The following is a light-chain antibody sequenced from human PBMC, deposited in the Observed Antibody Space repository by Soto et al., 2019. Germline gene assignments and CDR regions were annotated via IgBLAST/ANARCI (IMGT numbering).Light chain of an antibody. V-gene: IGKV1-39*01. CDR1: QSVSIY. CDR2: GAS. Sequence: DIQMTQSPSSLSASVGDRVTITCRASQSVSIYLNWFQQRPGKAPKILIYGASSLQSGVPSRFSCSGSGTDFTLTISSLQPEDFASYYCQQTYTTPFTFGPGTTVDIK. CDR3: QQTYTTPFT. J-gene: IGKJ3*01.